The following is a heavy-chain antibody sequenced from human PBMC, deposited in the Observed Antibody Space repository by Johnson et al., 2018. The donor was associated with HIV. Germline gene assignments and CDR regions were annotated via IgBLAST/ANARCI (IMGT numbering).Heavy chain of an antibody. CDR1: GFTVSSNY. Sequence: EVQLVESGGGLIQPGGSLRLSCAASGFTVSSNYMSWVRQAPGKGLEWLSVIYSGGSTYYADSVKGRFTISRDNSKNILYLQMNSLRAEDTAVYYCAKEGTTMEVDIWGQGTMVTVSS. D-gene: IGHD3-10*01. CDR3: AKEGTTMEVDI. J-gene: IGHJ3*02. V-gene: IGHV3-53*01. CDR2: IYSGGST.